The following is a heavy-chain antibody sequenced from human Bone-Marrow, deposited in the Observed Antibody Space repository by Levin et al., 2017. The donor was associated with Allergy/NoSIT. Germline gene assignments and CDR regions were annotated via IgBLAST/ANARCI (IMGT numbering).Heavy chain of an antibody. CDR3: SVVSQG. CDR2: IKPNSGGGTA. D-gene: IGHD2-15*01. CDR1: GFSFSQFY. Sequence: LSLTCAASGFSFSQFYVTWVRQSPGKGLEWVGRIKPNSGGGTAEYAAPVKGRFIISRDDSKNTLFLLMDSLKVEDTAVYYCSVVSQGWGQGTLVTVSS. V-gene: IGHV3-15*01. J-gene: IGHJ4*02.